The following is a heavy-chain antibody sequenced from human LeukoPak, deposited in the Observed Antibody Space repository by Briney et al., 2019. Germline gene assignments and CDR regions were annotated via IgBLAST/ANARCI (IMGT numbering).Heavy chain of an antibody. D-gene: IGHD1-26*01. Sequence: ASVKVSCKVSGYTLTELSMHWVRQAPGKGLEWMGGFDPEDGEAIYAQKFQGRVTMTEDTSTDTAYMELSSLRSEDTAVYYCVLVGATPANWFDPWGQGTLVTVSS. CDR2: FDPEDGEA. CDR1: GYTLTELS. V-gene: IGHV1-24*01. J-gene: IGHJ5*02. CDR3: VLVGATPANWFDP.